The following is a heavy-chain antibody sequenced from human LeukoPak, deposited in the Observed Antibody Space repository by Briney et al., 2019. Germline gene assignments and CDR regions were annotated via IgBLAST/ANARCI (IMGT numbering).Heavy chain of an antibody. D-gene: IGHD5-24*01. V-gene: IGHV4-61*01. CDR3: ARDILRNDGYNYDS. Sequence: AGTLSLTCTVSGVSVSSGSYCWTWIRQPPGKRLESIGNVSDSGSTNYNPSLKSRVTISVDTSKNQFSLKLTSVTAADTAVYYCARDILRNDGYNYDSWGQGTLVTVSS. CDR1: GVSVSSGSYC. J-gene: IGHJ5*01. CDR2: VSDSGST.